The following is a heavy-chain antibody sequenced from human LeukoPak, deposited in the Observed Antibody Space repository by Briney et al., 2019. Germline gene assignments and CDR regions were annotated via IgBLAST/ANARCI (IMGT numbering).Heavy chain of an antibody. CDR1: GDSMTRGGYY. CDR3: ARAVDYRNYFDY. J-gene: IGHJ4*02. CDR2: IYHSGTT. V-gene: IGHV4-31*03. Sequence: SQALSLTCTVSGDSMTRGGYYWSWVRQHPGKGLEWVGFIYHSGTTFYNPSLESRATISVDTSQNQFSLKLTSVTAADTAVYYCARAVDYRNYFDYWGQGTLVTVSS. D-gene: IGHD4-11*01.